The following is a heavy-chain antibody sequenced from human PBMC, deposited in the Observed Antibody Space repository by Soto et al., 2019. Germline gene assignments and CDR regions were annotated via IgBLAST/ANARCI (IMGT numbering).Heavy chain of an antibody. Sequence: QVQLVQSGAEVKKPGASVKVSCKASGYTFTNYDINWVRQATGQGPEWMGWMNPNSGNTGYAQKFQGRVTMTRNTSISTAYMELSSLRSEDTAVYYCARSLEWLLATFNWFDPWGQGTLVTVSS. CDR2: MNPNSGNT. CDR1: GYTFTNYD. CDR3: ARSLEWLLATFNWFDP. D-gene: IGHD3-3*01. J-gene: IGHJ5*02. V-gene: IGHV1-8*01.